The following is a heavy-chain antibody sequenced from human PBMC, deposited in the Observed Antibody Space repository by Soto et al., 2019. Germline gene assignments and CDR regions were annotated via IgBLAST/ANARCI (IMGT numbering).Heavy chain of an antibody. CDR3: ARDGRNRTRERRYYYYGMDV. D-gene: IGHD1-1*01. V-gene: IGHV3-30-3*01. Sequence: QVQLVESGGGVVQPGRSLRLSCAASGFTFSSYAMHWVRQAPGKGLEWVAVISYDGSNKYYADSVKGRFTISRDNSKNTLYLQMNSLRAEATAVYYCARDGRNRTRERRYYYYGMDVWGQGTTVTVSS. CDR1: GFTFSSYA. CDR2: ISYDGSNK. J-gene: IGHJ6*02.